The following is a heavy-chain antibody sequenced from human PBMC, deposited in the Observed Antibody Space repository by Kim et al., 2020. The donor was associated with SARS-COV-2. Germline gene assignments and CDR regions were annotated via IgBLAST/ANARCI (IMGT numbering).Heavy chain of an antibody. D-gene: IGHD2-2*01. CDR2: ISYDGSNK. CDR1: GFTFSSYA. Sequence: GGSLRLSCAASGFTFSSYAMHWVRQAPGKGLEWVAVISYDGSNKYNADSVKGRFTISRDNSKNTLYLQMNSLRAEDTAVYYCARSRVVPAAIDYWGQGTL. J-gene: IGHJ4*02. V-gene: IGHV3-30*04. CDR3: ARSRVVPAAIDY.